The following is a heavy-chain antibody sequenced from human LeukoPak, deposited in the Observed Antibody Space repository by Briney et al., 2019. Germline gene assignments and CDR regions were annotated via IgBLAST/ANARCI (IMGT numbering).Heavy chain of an antibody. V-gene: IGHV4-38-2*02. Sequence: NPSETLSLTCTVSGDYITGGYYWGWIRQPPGKGLEWIGTIYHSGSTYYNPSLKSRVTISVDTSKNQFSLKLSSVTAADTAVYCCARHYDNLTGFFDYWGQGTLVTVSS. CDR1: GDYITGGYY. J-gene: IGHJ4*02. CDR3: ARHYDNLTGFFDY. CDR2: IYHSGST. D-gene: IGHD3-9*01.